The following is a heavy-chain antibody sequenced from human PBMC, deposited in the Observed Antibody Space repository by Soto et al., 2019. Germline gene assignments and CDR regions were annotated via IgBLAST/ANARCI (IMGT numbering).Heavy chain of an antibody. D-gene: IGHD3-3*01. J-gene: IGHJ6*02. CDR1: GYSFTSYW. CDR3: ARHAYDFWSGHPNPRYYYGMDV. CDR2: IYPGDSNT. V-gene: IGHV5-51*01. Sequence: GESLKISCKGSGYSFTSYWIGWVRQMPGKGLECMWLIYPGDSNTRYSPSLQGQVTISVDKSISTAYLQWSSLKATDTAMYYCARHAYDFWSGHPNPRYYYGMDVWGQGTTVTVSS.